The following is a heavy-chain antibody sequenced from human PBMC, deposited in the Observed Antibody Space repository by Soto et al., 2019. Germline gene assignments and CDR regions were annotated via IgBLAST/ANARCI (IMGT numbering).Heavy chain of an antibody. Sequence: GGSLRLSCAASGFTFSSYDMHWVRQATGKGLEWVSTTGLNGRTTYYADSVKGRFTVSRDNSKNTLHLQMNSLRAEDTAVYYCATVHSTSRSFDYWGQGTLVTVAS. CDR1: GFTFSSYD. D-gene: IGHD2-2*01. CDR2: TGLNGRTT. V-gene: IGHV3-23*01. J-gene: IGHJ4*02. CDR3: ATVHSTSRSFDY.